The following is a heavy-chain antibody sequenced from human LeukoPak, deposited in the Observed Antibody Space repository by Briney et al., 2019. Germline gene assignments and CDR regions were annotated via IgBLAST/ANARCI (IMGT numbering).Heavy chain of an antibody. Sequence: PGGSLRLSCAASGFTFTTYWMHWVRQAPGKGLVWVSRINSDGGDTTYADSVKGRFTISRDNAKNTLYLQMNSLRAEDTAVYYCARGTNGIWSFDYWGQGTLVTVSS. V-gene: IGHV3-74*01. D-gene: IGHD2-8*01. CDR1: GFTFTTYW. J-gene: IGHJ4*02. CDR3: ARGTNGIWSFDY. CDR2: INSDGGDT.